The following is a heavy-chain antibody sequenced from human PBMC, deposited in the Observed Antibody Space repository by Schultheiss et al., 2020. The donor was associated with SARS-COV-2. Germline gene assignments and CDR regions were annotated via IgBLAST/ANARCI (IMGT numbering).Heavy chain of an antibody. D-gene: IGHD2-2*02. CDR1: GGSTRSSNW. CDR3: ARDRYCSSTSCYTRGYNWFDP. CDR2: INHSGST. J-gene: IGHJ5*02. V-gene: IGHV4-4*02. Sequence: SETLSLTCTVSGGSTRSSNWWTWVRQPPGKGLEWIVEINHSGSTNYNPSLKSRVTISVDTSKNQLSLKLSSVTAADTAVYYCARDRYCSSTSCYTRGYNWFDPWGQGTLVTVSS.